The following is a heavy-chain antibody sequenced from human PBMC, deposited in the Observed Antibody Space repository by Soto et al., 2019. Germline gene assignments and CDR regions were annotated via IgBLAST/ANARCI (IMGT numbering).Heavy chain of an antibody. V-gene: IGHV4-59*01. J-gene: IGHJ4*02. Sequence: SETLSLTCTVSGGSINSYYWSWIRQPPGKGLEWIGYIYYSGSTNYNPSLKSRVTMSVDTSKNQFSLKLSSVTAADTAVYYCARGGYSGYGPFDYWGQGTLVTVSS. CDR2: IYYSGST. D-gene: IGHD5-12*01. CDR3: ARGGYSGYGPFDY. CDR1: GGSINSYY.